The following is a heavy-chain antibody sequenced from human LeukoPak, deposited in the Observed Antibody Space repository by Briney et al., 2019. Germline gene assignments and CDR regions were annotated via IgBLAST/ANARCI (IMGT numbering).Heavy chain of an antibody. CDR1: GGTFSSYA. V-gene: IGHV1-69*13. D-gene: IGHD3-22*01. Sequence: SVKVSCKASGGTFSSYAISWVRQAPGQGLEWMGGITPIFGTANYAQKFQGRVTITADESTSTAYMELSSLRSEDTAVYYCARDDYDSRGGAFDIWGQGTMVTVSS. J-gene: IGHJ3*02. CDR3: ARDDYDSRGGAFDI. CDR2: ITPIFGTA.